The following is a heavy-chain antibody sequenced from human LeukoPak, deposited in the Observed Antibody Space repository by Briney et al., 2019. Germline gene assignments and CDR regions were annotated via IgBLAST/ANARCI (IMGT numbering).Heavy chain of an antibody. D-gene: IGHD1-20*01. CDR1: GFTFSSYA. J-gene: IGHJ4*02. CDR3: ARDIIGDFDY. V-gene: IGHV3-30*04. CDR2: ISYDGSNK. Sequence: GGSLRLSCAASGFTFSSYAMHWVRQAPGKGLEWVAVISYDGSNKYYADSVKGRFTISRDNSKNTLYLQMNSLRAEDTAVYYCARDIIGDFDYWGQGTLVTVSS.